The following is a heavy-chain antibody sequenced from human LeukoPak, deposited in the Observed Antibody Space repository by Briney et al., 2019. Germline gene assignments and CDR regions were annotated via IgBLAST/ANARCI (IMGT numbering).Heavy chain of an antibody. V-gene: IGHV4-39*07. CDR2: IYHSGST. D-gene: IGHD3-22*01. Sequence: PSETLSLTCTVSGGSISSGSYYWSWIRQPAGKGLEWIGSIYHSGSTYYNPSLKSRVTISVDTSKNQFSLKLSSVTAADTAVYYCATLSLDSSGYHDYWGQGTLVTVSS. CDR1: GGSISSGSYY. J-gene: IGHJ4*02. CDR3: ATLSLDSSGYHDY.